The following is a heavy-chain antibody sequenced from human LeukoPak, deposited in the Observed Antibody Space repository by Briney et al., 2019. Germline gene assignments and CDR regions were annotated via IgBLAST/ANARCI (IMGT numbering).Heavy chain of an antibody. CDR3: ARGSIAAPYYYYFMDV. V-gene: IGHV3-53*01. J-gene: IGHJ6*03. D-gene: IGHD6-6*01. CDR2: IYSGGST. Sequence: GGSLRLSCAASGFTVSSNYMSWVRQAPGKGLEWVSVIYSGGSTYYADSVKGRFTISRDNAKNSLYLQMNSLRAEDTAVYYCARGSIAAPYYYYFMDVWGKGTTVTVSS. CDR1: GFTVSSNY.